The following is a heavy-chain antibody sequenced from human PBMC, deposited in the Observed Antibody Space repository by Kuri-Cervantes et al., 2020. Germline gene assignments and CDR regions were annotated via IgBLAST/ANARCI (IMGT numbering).Heavy chain of an antibody. CDR3: ARDGIYSGYDFDAFDI. D-gene: IGHD5-12*01. CDR1: GFTFSGHG. Sequence: GGSLRLSCAASGFTFSGHGMHWVRQAPGKGLEWVAVIWYDGSNKYYGDSVKGRFTISRDNSKNTLYLQMNSLRAEDTAVYYCARDGIYSGYDFDAFDIWGQGTMVTVSS. CDR2: IWYDGSNK. J-gene: IGHJ3*02. V-gene: IGHV3-33*01.